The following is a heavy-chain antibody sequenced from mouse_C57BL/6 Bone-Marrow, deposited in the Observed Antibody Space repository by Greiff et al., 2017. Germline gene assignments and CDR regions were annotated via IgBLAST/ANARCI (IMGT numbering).Heavy chain of an antibody. D-gene: IGHD2-14*01. CDR2: IYPGNRDT. J-gene: IGHJ3*01. V-gene: IGHV1-5*01. CDR3: TRGTLAY. Sequence: EVQLQQSGTVLARPGASVKMSCKTSGYPFTSYWMHWVTQRPGQGLEWIGAIYPGNRDTRYNQKLKGKAKLTADTSASTADMELTSLTNEDSAVYYCTRGTLAYGGQGTLVTVSA. CDR1: GYPFTSYW.